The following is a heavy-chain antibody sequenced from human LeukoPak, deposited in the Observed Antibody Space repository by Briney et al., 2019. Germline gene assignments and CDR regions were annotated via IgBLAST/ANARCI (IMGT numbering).Heavy chain of an antibody. CDR1: GFTFSNYW. D-gene: IGHD6-19*01. V-gene: IGHV3-7*04. CDR3: ARDGRGWLTLDS. Sequence: GGSLILSCAASGFTFSNYWMTWVRQAPGKGLEWLAYIKQDGSDKYYVDSVKGRFTISRDNAKNSLYLQMNGLRAEDTAVYYCARDGRGWLTLDSWGLGNLGTVSS. J-gene: IGHJ4*02. CDR2: IKQDGSDK.